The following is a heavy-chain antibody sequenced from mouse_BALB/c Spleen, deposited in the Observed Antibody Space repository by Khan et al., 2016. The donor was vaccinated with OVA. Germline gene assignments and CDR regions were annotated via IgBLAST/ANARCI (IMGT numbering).Heavy chain of an antibody. CDR2: ISNSGST. CDR3: ASELGRYYAMDY. D-gene: IGHD4-1*01. Sequence: VQLTASVPGLVKPSQSLSLTCTVTGYSITRDYAWNWIRQFPGNKLEWMAYISNSGSTSYNPSLKSRISITRDTSKNQFFLQLNSVTTEDTATYYCASELGRYYAMDYWGQGTSVTVSS. J-gene: IGHJ4*01. V-gene: IGHV3-2*02. CDR1: GYSITRDYA.